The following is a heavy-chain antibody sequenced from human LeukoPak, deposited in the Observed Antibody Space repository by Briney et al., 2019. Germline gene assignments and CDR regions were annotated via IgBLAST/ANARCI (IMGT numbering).Heavy chain of an antibody. CDR1: GGSFSGYY. J-gene: IGHJ6*04. CDR2: INHSGST. CDR3: AGDLNIVVVPAPQGMDV. V-gene: IGHV4-34*01. Sequence: SETLSLTCAVYGGSFSGYYWSWIRQPPGKGLEWIGEINHSGSTNYNPSLKSRVTISVDTSKNQFSLKLSSVTAADTAVYYCAGDLNIVVVPAPQGMDVWGKGTTVTVSS. D-gene: IGHD2-2*01.